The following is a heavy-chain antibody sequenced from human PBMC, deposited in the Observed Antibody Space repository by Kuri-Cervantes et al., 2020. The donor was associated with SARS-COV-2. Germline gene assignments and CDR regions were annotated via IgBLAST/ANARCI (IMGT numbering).Heavy chain of an antibody. D-gene: IGHD5-18*01. V-gene: IGHV3-21*04. Sequence: GGSLRLSCAASGFTFDDYGMSWVRQAPGKGLEWVSSISSSSSYIYYADSVKGRFSVSRDNTENSLDLQMDSLRPEDTAVYYCARTSIDLWYGMDVWGQGTTVTVSS. CDR3: ARTSIDLWYGMDV. CDR2: ISSSSSYI. CDR1: GFTFDDYG. J-gene: IGHJ6*02.